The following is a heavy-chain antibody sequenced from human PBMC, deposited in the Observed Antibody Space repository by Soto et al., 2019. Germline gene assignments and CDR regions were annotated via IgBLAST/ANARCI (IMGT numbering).Heavy chain of an antibody. Sequence: SETLSLTCAVYGGSFSGYYWSWIRQPPGKGLEWIGEINHSGSTNYNPSLKSRVTISVDTSMNQLSLKLSSVTAADTAVYYCARRLAGYSSGQRFDYWGQGTLVTVSS. J-gene: IGHJ4*02. V-gene: IGHV4-34*01. D-gene: IGHD6-19*01. CDR1: GGSFSGYY. CDR3: ARRLAGYSSGQRFDY. CDR2: INHSGST.